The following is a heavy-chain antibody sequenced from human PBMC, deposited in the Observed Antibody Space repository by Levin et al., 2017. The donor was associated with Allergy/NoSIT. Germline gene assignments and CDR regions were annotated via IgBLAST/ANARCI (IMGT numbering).Heavy chain of an antibody. CDR2: IGSSGSTI. D-gene: IGHD3-16*02. J-gene: IGHJ6*02. CDR3: ARDRYSYYYYYGMDV. CDR1: GFNISDYY. V-gene: IGHV3-11*01. Sequence: GGSLRLSCAASGFNISDYYMSWIRQAPGMGLEWISYIGSSGSTIYYADSVKGRFTISRDNAKNSLYLQMNSLRVEDTAVYFCARDRYSYYYYYGMDVWGPGTTVTVSS.